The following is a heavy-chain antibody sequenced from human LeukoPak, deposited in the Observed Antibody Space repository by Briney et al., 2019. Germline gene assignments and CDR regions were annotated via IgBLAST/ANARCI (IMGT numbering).Heavy chain of an antibody. Sequence: SGTLSLICAVWVVSISSSNWWHGVRQRPGEGLEWIGEIYHSGSTIYNASLKSRFTISVDNSKNEFSLKLSAVAAGDTSVSLCESVDCSGGSCYFLNGDQYFDYWGQGTLVTVSS. CDR2: IYHSGST. CDR3: ESVDCSGGSCYFLNGDQYFDY. D-gene: IGHD2-15*01. J-gene: IGHJ4*02. V-gene: IGHV4-4*02. CDR1: VVSISSSNW.